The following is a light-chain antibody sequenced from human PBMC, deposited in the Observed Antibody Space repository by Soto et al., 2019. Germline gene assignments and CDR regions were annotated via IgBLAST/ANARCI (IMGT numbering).Light chain of an antibody. CDR3: QQLNAFPYT. Sequence: IQLTQSPSSLSASVGDRVTITCRASQGISSYFAWYQQKPGKAPKVLIYAASTLQNGVPPRFSGSGSGTDFTLTISSLQPEDFATYYCQQLNAFPYTFGQGTQLEIK. CDR2: AAS. V-gene: IGKV1-9*01. CDR1: QGISSY. J-gene: IGKJ2*01.